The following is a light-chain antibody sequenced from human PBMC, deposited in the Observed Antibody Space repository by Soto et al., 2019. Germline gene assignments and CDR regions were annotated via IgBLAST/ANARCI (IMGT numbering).Light chain of an antibody. CDR2: SAS. V-gene: IGKV1-5*03. J-gene: IGKJ4*01. Sequence: DIQMTQSPSTLSASVGDRVIITCRASQSVSGWLAWYRQKPGKAPELLIYSASTLETGVPSRFSCSGSGTDFTLTVSSLQREDFAPYYCQQYERYPLTFGGGTKVEIK. CDR3: QQYERYPLT. CDR1: QSVSGW.